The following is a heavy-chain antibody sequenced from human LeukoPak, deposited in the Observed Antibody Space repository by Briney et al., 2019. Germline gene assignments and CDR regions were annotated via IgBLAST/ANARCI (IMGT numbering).Heavy chain of an antibody. V-gene: IGHV1-2*06. CDR2: INPNSGGT. CDR3: ARTTSIVVGSSGFDY. CDR1: GYTFTGYY. J-gene: IGHJ4*02. D-gene: IGHD2-15*01. Sequence: GASVKVSCKASGYTFTGYYMHWVRQAPGQGLEWMGRINPNSGGTNYAQKFQGRVTMTRDTSISTAYMELSRPRSDDTAVYYCARTTSIVVGSSGFDYWGQGTLVTVSS.